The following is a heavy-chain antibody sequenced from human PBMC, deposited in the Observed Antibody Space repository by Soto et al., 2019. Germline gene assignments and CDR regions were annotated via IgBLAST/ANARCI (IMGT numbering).Heavy chain of an antibody. CDR1: GVTFDDYG. V-gene: IGHV3-20*01. Sequence: PGGSLRLSCAASGVTFDDYGMSWVRQAPGKGLEWVSGINWNGGSTGYADSVKGRFTISRDNAKNSLYLQMNSLRAEDTALYHCARGVAVAGAPYYYYMDVWGKGTTVTVSS. D-gene: IGHD6-19*01. J-gene: IGHJ6*03. CDR2: INWNGGST. CDR3: ARGVAVAGAPYYYYMDV.